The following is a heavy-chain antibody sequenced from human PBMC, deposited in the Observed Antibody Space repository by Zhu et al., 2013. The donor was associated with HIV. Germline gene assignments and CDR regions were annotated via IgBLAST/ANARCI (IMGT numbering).Heavy chain of an antibody. CDR1: GDMSGDYG. Sequence: QVQLVQSGGEMKKPGASVKVSCKPSGDMSGDYGITWVRQAPGQGLEWVAWINVDNGRANFAQKVQGRGTMTTDRSTTTVYLELRNLKSDDTAMYYCARVTFVESYSWFDTWGPGTLVTVSS. V-gene: IGHV1-18*01. J-gene: IGHJ5*02. CDR3: ARVTFVESYSWFDT. D-gene: IGHD2-21*02. CDR2: INVDNGRA.